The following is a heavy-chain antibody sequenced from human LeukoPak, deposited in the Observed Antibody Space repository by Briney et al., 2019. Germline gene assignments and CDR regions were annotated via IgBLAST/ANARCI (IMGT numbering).Heavy chain of an antibody. J-gene: IGHJ4*02. CDR3: ARAEFLSGYYYG. V-gene: IGHV3-23*01. CDR1: GFTFSSYA. CDR2: ISGSGGST. D-gene: IGHD3-22*01. Sequence: AGGSLRLSCAASGFTFSSYAMSWVRQAPGKGLEWVSAISGSGGSTYYADSVKGRFTISRDNSKNTLYLQMNSLRAEDTAVYYCARAEFLSGYYYGWGQGTLVTVSS.